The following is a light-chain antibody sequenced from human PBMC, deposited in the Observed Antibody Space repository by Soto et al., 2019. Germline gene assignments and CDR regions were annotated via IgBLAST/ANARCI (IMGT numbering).Light chain of an antibody. CDR1: QSIGGNF. V-gene: IGKV3D-20*02. CDR2: GAS. J-gene: IGKJ4*01. CDR3: QQRSNWPSLT. Sequence: EIVMTQSPATLSVSPGEGATLSCRASQSIGGNFLAWYQQRRGQAPRLLIYGASNRATGIPDRFSGSGSGTDFTLTISSLEPEDSAVYYCQQRSNWPSLTFGGGTKVDIK.